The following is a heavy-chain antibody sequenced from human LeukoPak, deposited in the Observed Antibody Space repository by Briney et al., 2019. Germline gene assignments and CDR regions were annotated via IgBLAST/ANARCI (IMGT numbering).Heavy chain of an antibody. CDR1: GGSISSSSYY. J-gene: IGHJ3*02. D-gene: IGHD2-15*01. CDR2: IYYSGST. V-gene: IGHV4-39*01. Sequence: PSETLSLTCTVSGGSISSSSYYWGWIRQPPGKGLEWIGSIYYSGSTYYNPSLKSRVTISVDTSKNQFSLKLSSVTAADTAVYYCARHSRPRRLAVVVAATWRGRHAFDIWGQGTMVTVSS. CDR3: ARHSRPRRLAVVVAATWRGRHAFDI.